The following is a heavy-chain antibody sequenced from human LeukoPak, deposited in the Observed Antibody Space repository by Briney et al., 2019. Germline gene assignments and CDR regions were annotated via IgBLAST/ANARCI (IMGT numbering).Heavy chain of an antibody. V-gene: IGHV3-30*18. CDR2: ISYDGSNK. CDR3: AKDRDSSGYIDY. D-gene: IGHD3-22*01. Sequence: GGSLRLSCAASGFTFSSYSMNWVRQAPGKGLEWVAVISYDGSNKYYADSVKGRFTISRDNSKNTLYLQMNSLRAEDTAVYYCAKDRDSSGYIDYWGQGTLVTVSS. J-gene: IGHJ4*02. CDR1: GFTFSSYS.